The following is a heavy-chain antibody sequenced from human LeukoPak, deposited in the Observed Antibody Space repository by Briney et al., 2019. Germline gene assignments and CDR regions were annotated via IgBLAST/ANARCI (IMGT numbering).Heavy chain of an antibody. Sequence: GRSLRLSCAASGFTFSSYGMHWVRQAPGKGLEWVAVISYDGSNKYYADSVKGRFTISRDNAKNSLYLQMNSLRAEDMALYYCAKGVHRGSRDAFDIWGQGTMVTVSS. CDR1: GFTFSSYG. D-gene: IGHD1-26*01. CDR3: AKGVHRGSRDAFDI. CDR2: ISYDGSNK. J-gene: IGHJ3*02. V-gene: IGHV3-30*18.